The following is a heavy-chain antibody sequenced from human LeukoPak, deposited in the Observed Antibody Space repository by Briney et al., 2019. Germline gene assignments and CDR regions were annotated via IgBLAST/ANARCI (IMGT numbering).Heavy chain of an antibody. Sequence: GASLRLSCAASGFTFSSDAMSCVRQAPGKGLEWVSAISGSGGSTYYADSVKGRFTISRDNSKNTLYLQMNSLRAEDTAVYYCAKDGGGITTNWFDHWGQGTLVTVPS. J-gene: IGHJ5*02. CDR3: AKDGGGITTNWFDH. CDR1: GFTFSSDA. V-gene: IGHV3-23*01. CDR2: ISGSGGST. D-gene: IGHD3-22*01.